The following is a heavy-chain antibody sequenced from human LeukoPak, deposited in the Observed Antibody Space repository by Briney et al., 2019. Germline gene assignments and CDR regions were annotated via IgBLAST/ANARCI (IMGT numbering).Heavy chain of an antibody. Sequence: GGSLRLSCTASGFTFGDYAMSWVRQAPGKGLEWVGFIRSKAYGGTTEYAASVKGRFTISRDDSKSIAYLQMNSLKTEDTAVYYCTRGMYYDFWSGLDYWGQGTLVTVSS. CDR1: GFTFGDYA. CDR2: IRSKAYGGTT. CDR3: TRGMYYDFWSGLDY. D-gene: IGHD3-3*01. J-gene: IGHJ4*02. V-gene: IGHV3-49*04.